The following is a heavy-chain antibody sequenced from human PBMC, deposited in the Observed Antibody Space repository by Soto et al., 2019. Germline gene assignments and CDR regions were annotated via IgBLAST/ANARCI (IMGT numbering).Heavy chain of an antibody. D-gene: IGHD3-3*01. J-gene: IGHJ5*02. CDR2: IYNSGIT. CDR3: ARGVTVFGLVSRFWFDP. V-gene: IGHV4-30-4*01. CDR1: GGSISSGDYS. Sequence: TLSLTCTVSGGSISSGDYSWSWVRQSPGKGLEWIGHIYNSGITYYNPSLKSRVVISIDTSRNRFSLRLNSLTAADRAVYFCARGVTVFGLVSRFWFDPWGQGTVVTVSS.